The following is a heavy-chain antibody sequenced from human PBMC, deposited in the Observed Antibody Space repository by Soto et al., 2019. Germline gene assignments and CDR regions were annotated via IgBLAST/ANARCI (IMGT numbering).Heavy chain of an antibody. V-gene: IGHV1-69*13. CDR2: IIPIFGTA. Sequence: SVKVSCKASGGTFSSYAISWVRQAPGQGLEWMGGIIPIFGTANYAQKLQGRVTITADESTSTAYMELSSLRSEDTAVYYCARLAARPTYYYYYYGMVVWGQGTTVTVSS. D-gene: IGHD6-6*01. CDR3: ARLAARPTYYYYYYGMVV. J-gene: IGHJ6*02. CDR1: GGTFSSYA.